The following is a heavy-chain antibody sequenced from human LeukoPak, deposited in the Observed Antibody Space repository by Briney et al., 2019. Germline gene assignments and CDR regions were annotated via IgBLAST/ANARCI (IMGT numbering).Heavy chain of an antibody. CDR2: IYSSGRP. Sequence: PSETLSLTCTVSGGSISSSTYYWGWIRQPPGKGLEWMGSIYSSGRPYYNPSLMRVTLSVDTSKNQFSLKVSSVTAADSAVYYCARHVDYPAAFDYWGQGTLVTVSS. CDR3: ARHVDYPAAFDY. CDR1: GGSISSSTYY. D-gene: IGHD4-11*01. V-gene: IGHV4-39*01. J-gene: IGHJ4*02.